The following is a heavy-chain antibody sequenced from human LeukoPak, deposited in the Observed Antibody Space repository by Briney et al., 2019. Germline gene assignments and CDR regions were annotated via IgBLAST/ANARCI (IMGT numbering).Heavy chain of an antibody. CDR2: ISSSSSYI. CDR3: ARDPISAYGEVWYFDL. CDR1: GFTFSSYS. J-gene: IGHJ2*01. V-gene: IGHV3-21*01. D-gene: IGHD4-17*01. Sequence: GGSLRLSCAASGFTFSSYSMNWVRQAPGKGLEWVSSISSSSSYIYYADSVKGRFTISRDNAKNSLNLQMNSLRAEDTAVYYCARDPISAYGEVWYFDLWGRGTLVTVSS.